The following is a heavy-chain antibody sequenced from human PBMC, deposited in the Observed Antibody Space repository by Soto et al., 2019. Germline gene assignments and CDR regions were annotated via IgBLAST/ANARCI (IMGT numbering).Heavy chain of an antibody. V-gene: IGHV3-33*01. CDR3: ATDAGSSPFDY. J-gene: IGHJ4*02. CDR1: GFRFRRYG. CDR2: IWADGSNK. D-gene: IGHD6-6*01. Sequence: QVQLVESGGGVVQPATSLGLSCAASGFRFRRYGMHWVRQAPGKGLEWVAVIWADGSNKIYADSVKGRFTVSKDNSKDTLYLQMNSLRVEDTAVYYCATDAGSSPFDYWGQGTLVIVSS.